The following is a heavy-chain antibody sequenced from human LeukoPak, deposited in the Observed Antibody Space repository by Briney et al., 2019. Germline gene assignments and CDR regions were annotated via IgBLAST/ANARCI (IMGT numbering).Heavy chain of an antibody. J-gene: IGHJ4*02. Sequence: ASVKVSCTASGYTFTGYYMHWVRQAPGQGLEWMGWINPNSGGTNYAQKFQGRVTMTRDTSISTAYMELSRLRSDDTAVYYCARLYCSGGSCYFLFDYWGQGTLVTVSS. V-gene: IGHV1-2*02. CDR2: INPNSGGT. CDR1: GYTFTGYY. CDR3: ARLYCSGGSCYFLFDY. D-gene: IGHD2-15*01.